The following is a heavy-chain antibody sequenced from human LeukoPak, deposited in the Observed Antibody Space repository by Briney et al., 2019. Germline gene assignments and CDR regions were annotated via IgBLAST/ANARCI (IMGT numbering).Heavy chain of an antibody. CDR3: AKDHDTHGYRYFDY. CDR1: GFTFSTYG. CDR2: ISYDGSIK. D-gene: IGHD3-22*01. J-gene: IGHJ4*02. Sequence: GGSLRLSCAASGFTFSTYGMHWVRQAPGKGLEWVTFISYDGSIKYYADSVRGRFTISRDNSKNTLYLQMNSLRAEDTAVYYCAKDHDTHGYRYFDYWGQGTLVTVSS. V-gene: IGHV3-30*02.